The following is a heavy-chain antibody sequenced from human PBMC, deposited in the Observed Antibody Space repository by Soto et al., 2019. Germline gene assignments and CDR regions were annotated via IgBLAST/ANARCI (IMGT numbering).Heavy chain of an antibody. CDR3: ATKPDIVVALPQDYYYYGMDV. CDR1: GYTLTELS. CDR2: SDPEDGET. D-gene: IGHD2-15*01. Sequence: ASVKVSCKVSGYTLTELSMHWVRQAPGKGLEWMGGSDPEDGETIYAQKFHGRVTMTEDTSTDTAYMELSSLRSEDTAVYYCATKPDIVVALPQDYYYYGMDVWGQGTTVTVSS. J-gene: IGHJ6*02. V-gene: IGHV1-24*01.